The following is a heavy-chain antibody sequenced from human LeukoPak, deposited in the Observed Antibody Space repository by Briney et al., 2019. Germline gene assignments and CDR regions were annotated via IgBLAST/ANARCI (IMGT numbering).Heavy chain of an antibody. V-gene: IGHV5-51*01. J-gene: IGHJ4*02. CDR2: IYPGDSDT. CDR1: GYKFTNYW. D-gene: IGHD2-2*02. CDR3: ARRIVPVAIKGSLDFDS. Sequence: GESLKISCRGSGYKFTNYWIAWVRQVPGKGLEWMGFIYPGDSDTRYGPSFYGQVSMSVDTSISTAFLHWSNLTASDTAIYYCARRIVPVAIKGSLDFDSWAREAWSPS.